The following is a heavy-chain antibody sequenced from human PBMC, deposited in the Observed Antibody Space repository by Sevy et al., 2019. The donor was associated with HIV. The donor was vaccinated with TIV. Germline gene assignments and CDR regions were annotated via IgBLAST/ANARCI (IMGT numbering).Heavy chain of an antibody. CDR3: ARSRRSGSYGDFDY. D-gene: IGHD1-26*01. CDR1: GASISADY. CDR2: IYYSGST. Sequence: SETLSLTCAVSGASISADYWSWIRQPPGKGLEWIGYIYYSGSTSYNPSLKSRTSISMDTSRNKFSLKLTSVTAADTAVYLCARSRRSGSYGDFDYWGRGARVTVSS. J-gene: IGHJ4*02. V-gene: IGHV4-59*01.